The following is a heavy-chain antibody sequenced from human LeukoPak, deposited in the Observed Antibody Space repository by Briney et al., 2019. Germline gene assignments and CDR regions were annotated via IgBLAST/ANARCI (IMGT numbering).Heavy chain of an antibody. Sequence: SVKVSCKASGYTYTSYGISWVRQAPAQGLERMGWISAYNSNTDYAQKLQGRVTMTTDTYTSTAYMELRSLRSDDTAVYYCSRARLTLWFGQNSDYWGQGILVTVSS. CDR2: ISAYNSNT. J-gene: IGHJ4*02. V-gene: IGHV1-18*01. D-gene: IGHD3-10*01. CDR3: SRARLTLWFGQNSDY. CDR1: GYTYTSYG.